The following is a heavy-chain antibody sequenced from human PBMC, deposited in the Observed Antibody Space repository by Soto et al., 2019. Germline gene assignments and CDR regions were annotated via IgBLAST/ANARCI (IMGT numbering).Heavy chain of an antibody. V-gene: IGHV3-30-3*01. CDR3: ARGDREDIAVVIGVRPGEYGVDV. D-gene: IGHD2-15*01. J-gene: IGHJ6*02. CDR1: GFTFRSYA. Sequence: GGSLRLSCAASGFTFRSYAMHWVLQAPGKGLECVAVISHDGSNKFYRDYVKGRFTISRDNSKNTLYLQINSLRYEDTAVYYCARGDREDIAVVIGVRPGEYGVDVWGQGTTVTVS. CDR2: ISHDGSNK.